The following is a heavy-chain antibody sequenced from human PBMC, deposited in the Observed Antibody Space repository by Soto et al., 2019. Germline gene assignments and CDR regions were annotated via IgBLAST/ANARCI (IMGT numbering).Heavy chain of an antibody. V-gene: IGHV4-39*01. CDR2: IYYSGST. CDR3: ARLPEVAGSQGDYYYGLDV. CDR1: GGSISSSSYY. J-gene: IGHJ6*02. D-gene: IGHD6-19*01. Sequence: SETLSLTCTVSGGSISSSSYYWGWIRQPPGKGLEWIGSIYYSGSTYYNPSLKSRVTISVDTSKNQFSLKLSSVTAADTAVYYCARLPEVAGSQGDYYYGLDVWGQGTTVTVSS.